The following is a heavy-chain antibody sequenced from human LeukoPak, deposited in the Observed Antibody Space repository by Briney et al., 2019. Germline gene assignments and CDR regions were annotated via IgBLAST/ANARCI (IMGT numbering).Heavy chain of an antibody. CDR2: ISGSGGST. J-gene: IGHJ6*02. Sequence: GGSLRLSCAASGFTFSSYAMSWVRQAPGKGLEWVPAISGSGGSTYYADSVKGRFTISRDNSKNTLYLQMNSLRAEDTAVYYCAKSPEPTYDYGLPRFYYYYGMDVWGQGTTVTVSS. V-gene: IGHV3-23*01. CDR3: AKSPEPTYDYGLPRFYYYYGMDV. D-gene: IGHD3-10*01. CDR1: GFTFSSYA.